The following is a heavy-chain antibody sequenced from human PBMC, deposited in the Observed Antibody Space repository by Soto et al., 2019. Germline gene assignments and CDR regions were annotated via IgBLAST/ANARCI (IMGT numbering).Heavy chain of an antibody. J-gene: IGHJ5*02. CDR1: GFTFGTCA. CDR2: ISCSGGST. Sequence: EGSLRLSFAASGFTFGTCAMNWVGQAPGKGLQGVSCISCSGGSTYYAYSVEVRFTISRDNSNNRLYLQMNSLRADETAVYYCANDGSVDPRDWFDXWGQRTLGTFSX. V-gene: IGHV3-23*01. CDR3: ANDGSVDPRDWFDX.